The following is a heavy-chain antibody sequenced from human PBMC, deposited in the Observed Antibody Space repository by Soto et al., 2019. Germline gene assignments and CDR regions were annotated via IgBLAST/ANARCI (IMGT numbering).Heavy chain of an antibody. J-gene: IGHJ3*02. D-gene: IGHD5-18*01. CDR3: ARKMDSYGDVAFDI. CDR1: GGTFSSYT. V-gene: IGHV1-69*02. CDR2: IIPILGIA. Sequence: ASVKVSCKASGGTFSSYTISWVRQAPGQGLEWMGRIIPILGIANYAQKFQGRVTITTDKSPRTAYMELSSLRSEDTPVYYCARKMDSYGDVAFDIWGQGTMVTVSS.